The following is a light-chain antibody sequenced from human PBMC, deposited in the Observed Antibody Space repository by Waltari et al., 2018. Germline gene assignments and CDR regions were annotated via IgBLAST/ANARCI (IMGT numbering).Light chain of an antibody. Sequence: DIVMTQSPDSLAVSLGERATLKCKSSPSVLFRSNNENSLAWYPQKPGQPPKLLIYWASTRESGVPDRFSGSGSGTDFTLTISSLQAEDVAVYYCQQYYSIPRSFGQGTKLEIK. V-gene: IGKV4-1*01. CDR2: WAS. J-gene: IGKJ2*03. CDR3: QQYYSIPRS. CDR1: PSVLFRSNNENS.